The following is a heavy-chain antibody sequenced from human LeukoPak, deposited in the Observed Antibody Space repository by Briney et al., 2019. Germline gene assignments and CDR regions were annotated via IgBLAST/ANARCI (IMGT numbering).Heavy chain of an antibody. J-gene: IGHJ5*02. CDR1: GGSSSISSYY. D-gene: IGHD2-2*01. CDR3: ARGIYEYQLLSWFDP. CDR2: VYYNGRT. V-gene: IGHV4-39*07. Sequence: SETLSLTCTVSGGSSSISSYYWGWIRQAPGKGLEWIGSVYYNGRTYCTPSLESRVTMSVDTSKNHFSLKLTSVTAADTAVYFCARGIYEYQLLSWFDPWGQGILVTVSS.